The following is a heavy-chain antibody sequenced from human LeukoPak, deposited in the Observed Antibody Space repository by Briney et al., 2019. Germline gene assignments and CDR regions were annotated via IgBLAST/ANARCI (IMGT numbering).Heavy chain of an antibody. CDR2: TNSGGTTT. J-gene: IGHJ4*02. CDR3: AKQSYARSLGE. CDR1: GLPFSDFS. Sequence: PGGSLRLSCATYGLPFSDFSMTWVRQAPGKGLEWISTTNSGGTTTYYAESVKGRFTISRDNFKNALYLQMSSLRVEDTAIYYCAKQSYARSLGEGGPGTLVTVSS. D-gene: IGHD3-10*02. V-gene: IGHV3-23*01.